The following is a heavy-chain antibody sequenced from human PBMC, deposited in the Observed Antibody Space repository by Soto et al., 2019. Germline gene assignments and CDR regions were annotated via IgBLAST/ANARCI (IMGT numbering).Heavy chain of an antibody. CDR2: IKSKTDGGTT. CDR1: GFTFSNAW. D-gene: IGHD4-4*01. Sequence: GGSLRLSCAASGFTFSNAWMSWVRQAPGKGLEWVGRIKSKTDGGTTDYAAPVKGRFTISRDDSKTTLYLQMHSLNTEDTSVYYCTTDHPTVTPDYWGQGTLVTVSS. J-gene: IGHJ4*02. V-gene: IGHV3-15*01. CDR3: TTDHPTVTPDY.